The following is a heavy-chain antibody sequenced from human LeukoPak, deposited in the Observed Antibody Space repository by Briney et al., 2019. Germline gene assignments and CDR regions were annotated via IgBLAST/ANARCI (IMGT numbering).Heavy chain of an antibody. D-gene: IGHD6-13*01. Sequence: SETLSLTCAVYGGSFSGYYWSWIRQPAGKGLEWIGRIYPSGSTNYNPSLKSRVTMSIDTSKNQFSLNLSSVAAADTAVYYCARISGSSLDYWGQGTLVTVSS. CDR3: ARISGSSLDY. CDR1: GGSFSGYY. V-gene: IGHV4-59*10. J-gene: IGHJ4*02. CDR2: IYPSGST.